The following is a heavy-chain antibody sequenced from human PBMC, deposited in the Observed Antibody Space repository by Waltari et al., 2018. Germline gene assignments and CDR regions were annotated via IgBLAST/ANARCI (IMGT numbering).Heavy chain of an antibody. V-gene: IGHV1-69*05. Sequence: QVQLVQSGAEVKKPGSSVKVSCKASGGPFSSYAISWVRQAPGQGLEWRGGIIPIFGTANDAQKVQGRVTITTDESTSTAYMELSSLRSEDTAVYYCARDKSRMRGYFVLGPGANAFDIWGQGTMVTVSS. CDR3: ARDKSRMRGYFVLGPGANAFDI. CDR2: IIPIFGTA. CDR1: GGPFSSYA. J-gene: IGHJ3*02. D-gene: IGHD2-8*02.